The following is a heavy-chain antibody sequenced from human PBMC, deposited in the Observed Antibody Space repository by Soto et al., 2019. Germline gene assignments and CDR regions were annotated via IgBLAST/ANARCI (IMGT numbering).Heavy chain of an antibody. D-gene: IGHD3-22*01. V-gene: IGHV3-48*01. CDR2: ISSSGSTI. CDR3: ARDLPYHQKGVVITPLDAFDI. CDR1: GVTFSTYS. J-gene: IGHJ3*02. Sequence: PGGSLRLSCAASGVTFSTYSMNWVRQAPGKGLEGVSYISSSGSTIFYTDSVKGRFTVSRDNAKNPLYLQMNSLRAEDTAVYYCARDLPYHQKGVVITPLDAFDIWGQGTMVTVSS.